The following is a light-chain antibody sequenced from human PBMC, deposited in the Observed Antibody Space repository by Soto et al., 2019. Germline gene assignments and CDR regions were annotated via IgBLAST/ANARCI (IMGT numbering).Light chain of an antibody. Sequence: EIVLTQSPGTLSLSPGERATLSCRASQSVNSSYLAWYQQKPGKAPRLLIYGASSMATGIPDRFSGSGSGTDFTLTISRLEPEDCAVYYCQQYGSSPWTFGPGTKVEIK. CDR1: QSVNSSY. J-gene: IGKJ1*01. CDR3: QQYGSSPWT. V-gene: IGKV3-20*01. CDR2: GAS.